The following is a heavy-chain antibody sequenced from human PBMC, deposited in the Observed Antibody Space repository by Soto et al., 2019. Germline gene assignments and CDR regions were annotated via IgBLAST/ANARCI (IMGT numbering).Heavy chain of an antibody. CDR2: ISGSGGST. Sequence: EVQLLESGGGLVQPGGSLRLSCAASGFTFNNYAMTWVRQAPGKGLEWVSPISGSGGSTYYADSVRGRFTVSRDNSNNTLHLQMSRLRVEDTAIYYCAKDLGGSAKRWYGMDVWGQGTTVTVFS. CDR1: GFTFNNYA. J-gene: IGHJ6*02. CDR3: AKDLGGSAKRWYGMDV. D-gene: IGHD3-16*01. V-gene: IGHV3-23*01.